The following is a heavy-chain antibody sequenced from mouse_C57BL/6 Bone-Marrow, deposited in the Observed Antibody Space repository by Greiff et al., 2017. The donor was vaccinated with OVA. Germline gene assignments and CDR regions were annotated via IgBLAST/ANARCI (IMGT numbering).Heavy chain of an antibody. CDR2: ISSGGSYT. V-gene: IGHV5-6*01. CDR3: ARHGRIPGQWYFDV. Sequence: EVQLVESGGDLVKPGGSLKLSCAASGFTFSSYGMSWVRQTPDKRLEWVATISSGGSYTYYPDSVKGRFTISRDNAKNTLYLQMSSLKSEDTAMYYCARHGRIPGQWYFDVWGTGTTVTVSS. CDR1: GFTFSSYG. J-gene: IGHJ1*03. D-gene: IGHD3-3*01.